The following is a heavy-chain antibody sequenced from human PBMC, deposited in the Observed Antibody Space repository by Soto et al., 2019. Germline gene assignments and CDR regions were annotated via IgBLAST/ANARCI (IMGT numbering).Heavy chain of an antibody. CDR2: INHSGST. CDR1: GGSFSGYY. J-gene: IGHJ4*02. CDR3: ARAVAGLFDY. Sequence: SETLSLTCAVYGGSFSGYYWSWIRQPPGKGLEWIGEINHSGSTNYNPSLKSRVTISVDTSKNQFSLKLSSVTAADTAVYYCARAVAGLFDYWGQGTLVTVSS. D-gene: IGHD6-19*01. V-gene: IGHV4-34*01.